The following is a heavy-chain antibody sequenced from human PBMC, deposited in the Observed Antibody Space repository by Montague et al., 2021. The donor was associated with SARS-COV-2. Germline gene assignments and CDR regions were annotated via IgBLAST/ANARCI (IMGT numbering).Heavy chain of an antibody. CDR1: GGSISSSSYY. CDR2: IYYTGSP. J-gene: IGHJ3*02. V-gene: IGHV4-39*01. Sequence: SETLSLTCTVSGGSISSSSYYWGWIRQPPGKGLEWVGSIYYTGSPYYXXXVESRVTISVDTSKNQFSLNLSSVTAAGTAVYYCARRARWNIVVVVGDRHAYDIWGQGTMVTVSS. D-gene: IGHD2-15*01. CDR3: ARRARWNIVVVVGDRHAYDI.